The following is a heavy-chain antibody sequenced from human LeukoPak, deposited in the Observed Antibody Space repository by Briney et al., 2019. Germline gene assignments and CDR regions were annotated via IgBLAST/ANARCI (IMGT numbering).Heavy chain of an antibody. CDR1: GFTFDDYA. Sequence: PGGSLRLSCAASGFTFDDYAMHWVRQAPGKGLEWVSGISWNGGSIGYADSVKGRFTISRDNAKNSLYLQMNSLRAEDMALYYYAKDYGSGSGTFDAFDIWGQGTMVTASS. CDR2: ISWNGGSI. J-gene: IGHJ3*02. D-gene: IGHD1-26*01. CDR3: AKDYGSGSGTFDAFDI. V-gene: IGHV3-9*03.